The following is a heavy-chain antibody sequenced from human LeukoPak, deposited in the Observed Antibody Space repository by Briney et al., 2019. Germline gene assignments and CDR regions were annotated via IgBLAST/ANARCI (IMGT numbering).Heavy chain of an antibody. CDR3: ARTYGGVYYYYMDV. CDR2: MNPNSGNT. Sequence: ASVKVSCKASGYTFTSYDINWVRQATGQGLEWMGWMNPNSGNTGYAQKFQGRVTITSNTSISTAYMELSSLRYEDTAVYYCARTYGGVYYYYMDVWGKGTTVTISS. CDR1: GYTFTSYD. V-gene: IGHV1-8*03. J-gene: IGHJ6*03. D-gene: IGHD4-23*01.